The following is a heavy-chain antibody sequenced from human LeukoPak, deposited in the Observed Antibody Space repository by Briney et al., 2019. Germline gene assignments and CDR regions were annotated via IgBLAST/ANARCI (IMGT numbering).Heavy chain of an antibody. J-gene: IGHJ4*02. V-gene: IGHV3-74*01. Sequence: GGSLRLSCAAAGFTFSSYWMHWVRQAPGKGLVWVSRINSDGSSTSYADSVKGRFTISRDNAKNTLYLQMNSLRAEDTAVYYCARDGGYGEHDYWGQGTLVTVSS. CDR1: GFTFSSYW. CDR2: INSDGSST. CDR3: ARDGGYGEHDY. D-gene: IGHD4-17*01.